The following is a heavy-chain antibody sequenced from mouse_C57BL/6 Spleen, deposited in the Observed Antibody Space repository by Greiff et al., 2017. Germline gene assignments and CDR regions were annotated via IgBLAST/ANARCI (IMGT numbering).Heavy chain of an antibody. J-gene: IGHJ3*01. Sequence: QVHVKQPGAELVKPGASVKVSCKASGYTFTSYWMHWVKQRPGQGLEWIGRIHPSDSDTNYNQKFKGKATLTVDKSSSTAYMQLSSLTSEDSAVYYCASEIYYDYDEGFAYWGQGTLVTVSA. D-gene: IGHD2-4*01. CDR2: IHPSDSDT. CDR3: ASEIYYDYDEGFAY. V-gene: IGHV1-74*01. CDR1: GYTFTSYW.